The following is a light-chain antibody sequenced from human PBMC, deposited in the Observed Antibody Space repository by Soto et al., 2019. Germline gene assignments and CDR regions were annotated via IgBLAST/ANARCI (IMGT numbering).Light chain of an antibody. CDR3: QQSYNTPIT. Sequence: EIVMTQPPGTLSVSPGASATLWCRASERISNNLAWYQQKTGQAPRLLIYDASNRATGISARFSGSGYGTDFTLTISGLQPEDFATYYCQQSYNTPITFGQGTRLEIK. CDR1: ERISNN. J-gene: IGKJ5*01. CDR2: DAS. V-gene: IGKV3D-15*01.